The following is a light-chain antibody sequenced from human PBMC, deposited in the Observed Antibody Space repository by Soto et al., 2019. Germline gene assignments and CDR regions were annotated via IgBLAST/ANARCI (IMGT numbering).Light chain of an antibody. V-gene: IGKV2-24*01. CDR3: MHTPQFPLT. CDR2: KIS. CDR1: QSLVHSDGNTY. J-gene: IGKJ5*01. Sequence: DIVMTQTSLSSPVTLGQPASISCKSSQSLVHSDGNTYLSRLQQRPGQPPRLLTYKISNRFSGVPDRFSGSGAGTDFTLKISRVEGEDVGVYYCMHTPQFPLTFGQGTRLEI.